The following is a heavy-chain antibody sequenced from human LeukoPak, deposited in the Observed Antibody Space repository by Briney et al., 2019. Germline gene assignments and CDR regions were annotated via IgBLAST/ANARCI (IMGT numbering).Heavy chain of an antibody. CDR1: EFNFSSYW. Sequence: PGGSLRLSCAASEFNFSSYWMSWVRQAPGKGLEWVATIRHDGSDKYYVDSVKGRFTISRDNAKNSLYLQMNSLRAEDTAVYYCARVPKIRNHYGMDVWGPRTTVTVSS. D-gene: IGHD3-16*01. CDR2: IRHDGSDK. CDR3: ARVPKIRNHYGMDV. V-gene: IGHV3-7*01. J-gene: IGHJ6*02.